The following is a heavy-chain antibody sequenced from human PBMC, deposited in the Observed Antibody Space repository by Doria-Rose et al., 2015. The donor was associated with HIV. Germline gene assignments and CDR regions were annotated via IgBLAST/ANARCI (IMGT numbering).Heavy chain of an antibody. CDR3: ATGHRDGFNYGGDF. CDR1: GYTLTGLS. CDR2: FHPQDGET. D-gene: IGHD5-12*01. V-gene: IGHV1-24*01. J-gene: IGHJ4*02. Sequence: AEVKKPGASVRVSCKVSGYTLTGLSMHWVRQAPGKGLEWLGGFHPQDGETIYTQKFQGRVTMTEDTSTDTAYLELSSLTSEDTAVYYCATGHRDGFNYGGDFWGQGTLVTVSS.